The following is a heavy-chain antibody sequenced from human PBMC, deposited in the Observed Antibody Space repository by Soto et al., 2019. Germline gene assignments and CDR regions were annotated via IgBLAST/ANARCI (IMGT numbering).Heavy chain of an antibody. V-gene: IGHV3-33*01. CDR3: ARDPFDVRIAAHFDY. J-gene: IGHJ4*02. CDR2: IWYDGSNK. CDR1: GFTFSSYG. Sequence: GGSLRLSCAASGFTFSSYGMHWVRQAPGKGLEWVAVIWYDGSNKYYADSVKGRFTISRDNSKNTLYLQMNSLRAEDTAVYYCARDPFDVRIAAHFDYWGQGTLVTVSS. D-gene: IGHD6-6*01.